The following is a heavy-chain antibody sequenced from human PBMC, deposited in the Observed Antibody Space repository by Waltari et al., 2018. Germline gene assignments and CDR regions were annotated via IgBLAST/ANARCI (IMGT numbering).Heavy chain of an antibody. Sequence: QVQLVQSGAEVKKPGSSVKVSCKASGGTLSSYAISWVRQPPGQGLEWMGRIIPIFGTANYAQQFQGRVTITADESTSTAYMELSSLRSEDTAVYYCARRGIAARPRYYYGMDVWGQGTTVTVSS. D-gene: IGHD6-6*01. CDR2: IIPIFGTA. CDR3: ARRGIAARPRYYYGMDV. J-gene: IGHJ6*02. CDR1: GGTLSSYA. V-gene: IGHV1-69*13.